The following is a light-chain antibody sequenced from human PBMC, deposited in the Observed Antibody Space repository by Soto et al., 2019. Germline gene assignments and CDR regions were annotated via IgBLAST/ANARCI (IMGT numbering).Light chain of an antibody. CDR2: EVS. J-gene: IGLJ1*01. V-gene: IGLV2-14*01. CDR1: SSDVAGNNY. CDR3: SSYTSSSTYV. Sequence: QSALTQPASVSGSPGQSITISCTGASSDVAGNNYVSWYQQHPGKAPKLMIYEVSNRPSGVSNRFSGSKSGNTASLTISGLQAEDEADYYCSSYTSSSTYVFGTGTKLTVL.